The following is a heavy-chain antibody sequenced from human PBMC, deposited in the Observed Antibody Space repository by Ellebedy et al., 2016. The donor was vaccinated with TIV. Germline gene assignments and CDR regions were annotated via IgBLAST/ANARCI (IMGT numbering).Heavy chain of an antibody. V-gene: IGHV3-49*04. Sequence: GESLKISCTASGFTFGDFAISWVRQAPGKGLEWVGFIGSKGYGGTTQYAASVKGRFTISRDDSKSIAYLQMNSLKTEDTALYYCTREAANWNYPYYYYNGMDVWGQGTMVTVSS. J-gene: IGHJ6*02. CDR3: TREAANWNYPYYYYNGMDV. CDR2: IGSKGYGGTT. CDR1: GFTFGDFA. D-gene: IGHD1-7*01.